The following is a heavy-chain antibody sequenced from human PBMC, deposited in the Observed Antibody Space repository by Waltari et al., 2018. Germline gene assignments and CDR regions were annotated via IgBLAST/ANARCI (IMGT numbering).Heavy chain of an antibody. CDR2: VNPDTGNA. D-gene: IGHD6-6*01. V-gene: IGHV1-2*02. Sequence: QVLLVQSGAEVKKPGASVKVSCKASGYMFTNYYLHWVRQAPGQGPEWMGWVNPDTGNANYAPNFRGRVTMTWDTTINTAFMDLSGLKSADTAVYYCARDRTTMAARPGDYWGQGTLVTVSS. CDR1: GYMFTNYY. CDR3: ARDRTTMAARPGDY. J-gene: IGHJ4*02.